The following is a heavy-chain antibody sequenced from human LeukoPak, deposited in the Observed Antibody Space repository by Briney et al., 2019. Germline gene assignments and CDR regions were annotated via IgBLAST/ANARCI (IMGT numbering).Heavy chain of an antibody. Sequence: GGSLRLSCAASGFIFRSYAMNWVRQAPGKGLEWVSGIYTNGRDTRYADSVKGRFTISRDNSKNTLYLQMHSLRVEDTAVYYCAHLVWEYVGGLDVWGQGTTVTVSS. D-gene: IGHD1-26*01. CDR1: GFIFRSYA. V-gene: IGHV3-23*05. CDR2: IYTNGRDT. CDR3: AHLVWEYVGGLDV. J-gene: IGHJ6*02.